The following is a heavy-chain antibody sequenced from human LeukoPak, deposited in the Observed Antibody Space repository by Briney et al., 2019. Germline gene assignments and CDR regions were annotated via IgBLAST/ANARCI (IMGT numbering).Heavy chain of an antibody. CDR1: GFTFSTYG. V-gene: IGHV3-30*03. D-gene: IGHD1-26*01. Sequence: GRSLRLSCAGSGFTFSTYGMHWVRQAPGKGLEWVAVISYDGSNKYYADSVKGRFTISRDNSKNTLYLQMNSLRAEDTAVYYCAQGHSGSIWGQGTLVTVSS. J-gene: IGHJ4*02. CDR3: AQGHSGSI. CDR2: ISYDGSNK.